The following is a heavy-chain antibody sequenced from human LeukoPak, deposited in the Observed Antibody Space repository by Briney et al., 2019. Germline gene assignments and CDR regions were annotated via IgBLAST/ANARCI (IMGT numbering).Heavy chain of an antibody. D-gene: IGHD3-10*01. J-gene: IGHJ4*02. CDR2: LSTSGAAT. CDR3: AKKGYAGSGTYSYYFDY. Sequence: ETLSLTCTVSGGSISSYYWSWIRQPPGKGLEWVSTLSTSGAATHYADSVKGRFTISRDNSQNTLYLQMNSLRAEDTAVYYCAKKGYAGSGTYSYYFDYWGQGALVTVSS. V-gene: IGHV3-23*01. CDR1: GGSISSYY.